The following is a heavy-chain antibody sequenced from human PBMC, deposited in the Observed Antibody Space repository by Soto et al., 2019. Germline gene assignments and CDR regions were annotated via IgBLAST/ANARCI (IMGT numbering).Heavy chain of an antibody. CDR2: ISGSGGIT. J-gene: IGHJ4*02. CDR3: EKDANWEDHY. Sequence: PGXPFRPSSVAFAFPSSNYSITWVRQAPGKGLEWVSFISGSGGITYYADSVKGRFTISRDNSKNTLYLQMNSLRAEDTAIYYCEKDANWEDHYWGQGTLVTVSS. D-gene: IGHD1-1*01. CDR1: AFPSSNYS. V-gene: IGHV3-23*01.